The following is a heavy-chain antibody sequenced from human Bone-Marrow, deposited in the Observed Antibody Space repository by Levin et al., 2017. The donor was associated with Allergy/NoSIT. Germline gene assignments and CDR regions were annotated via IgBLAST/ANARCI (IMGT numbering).Heavy chain of an antibody. J-gene: IGHJ2*01. CDR3: ARQNPGRVYWYFDL. Sequence: PGESLKISCTASGYLFSGNSLHWVRQAPGQGLEWVAYINPNTGDSSSAQRFQGRVTVTRDTSMNSVYMELTGLTSDDTAVYFCARQNPGRVYWYFDLWGRGTLVTVSS. V-gene: IGHV1-2*02. CDR1: GYLFSGNS. D-gene: IGHD3-10*01. CDR2: INPNTGDS.